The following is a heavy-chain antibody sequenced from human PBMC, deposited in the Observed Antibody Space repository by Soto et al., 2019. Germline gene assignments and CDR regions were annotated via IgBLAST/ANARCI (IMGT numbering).Heavy chain of an antibody. CDR2: INHSGST. V-gene: IGHV4-34*01. Sequence: PSETLSLTCAVYGGSFSGYYWSWIRQPPGKGLEWIGEINHSGSTNYNPSLKSRVTISVDTSKNQFSLKLSSVTAADTAVYYCARGKSSVRTAMTYYYYYYGMDVWGQGTTVTVSS. CDR1: GGSFSGYY. D-gene: IGHD5-18*01. CDR3: ARGKSSVRTAMTYYYYYYGMDV. J-gene: IGHJ6*02.